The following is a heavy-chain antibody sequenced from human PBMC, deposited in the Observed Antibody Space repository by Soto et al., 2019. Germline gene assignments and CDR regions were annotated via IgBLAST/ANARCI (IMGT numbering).Heavy chain of an antibody. CDR3: ARDVYCRSNSYLRNIVEY. CDR1: GFTFSNYG. D-gene: IGHD2-2*01. J-gene: IGHJ4*02. CDR2: MSNDGKNK. V-gene: IGHV3-30*03. Sequence: QVQLVESGGGVVQPGRSLRLSCAASGFTFSNYGMHWVRQAPGKGLEWVAIMSNDGKNKFYADSVKGRFTISRDDSKNTLYLQMDSLKTEDTAVYSCARDVYCRSNSYLRNIVEYWGQGTLVTVSS.